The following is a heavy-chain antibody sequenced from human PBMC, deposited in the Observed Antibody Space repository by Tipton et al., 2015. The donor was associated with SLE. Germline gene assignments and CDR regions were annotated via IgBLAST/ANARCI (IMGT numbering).Heavy chain of an antibody. Sequence: TLSLTCAVYGGSFSGYYWSWIRQPPGKGLEWIGEINHSGSTNYNPSLKSRVTVSVDRSKNQFSLKLSSVTAADTAVYYCARVAVGDFDYWGQGTLVTVSS. V-gene: IGHV4-34*01. CDR3: ARVAVGDFDY. CDR1: GGSFSGYY. J-gene: IGHJ4*02. CDR2: INHSGST. D-gene: IGHD3-16*01.